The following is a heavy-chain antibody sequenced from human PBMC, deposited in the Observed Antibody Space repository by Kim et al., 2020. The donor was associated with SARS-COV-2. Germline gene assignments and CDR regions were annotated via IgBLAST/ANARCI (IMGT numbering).Heavy chain of an antibody. V-gene: IGHV3-23*01. CDR3: AKLAARSGWYNDY. Sequence: YADSVKGRFTISRDNSKNTLYLQMNSLRAEDTAVYYCAKLAARSGWYNDYWGQGTLVTVSS. D-gene: IGHD6-19*01. J-gene: IGHJ4*02.